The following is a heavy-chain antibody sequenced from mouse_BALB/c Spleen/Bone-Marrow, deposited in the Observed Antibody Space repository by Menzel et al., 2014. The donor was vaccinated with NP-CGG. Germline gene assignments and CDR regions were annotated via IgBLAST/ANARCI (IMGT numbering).Heavy chain of an antibody. D-gene: IGHD2-14*01. CDR2: ILPGSDST. Sequence: QVQLKQSGAELMKPGASVKISCKATGYTFSSFWIEWVKQRPGHGLEWIGEILPGSDSTNYNEKFKGKATFTADTSSNTAYMQLSSLTSEDPAVHYCARGDRYDVRFDYWGQGTTLTVSS. J-gene: IGHJ2*01. V-gene: IGHV1-9*01. CDR1: GYTFSSFW. CDR3: ARGDRYDVRFDY.